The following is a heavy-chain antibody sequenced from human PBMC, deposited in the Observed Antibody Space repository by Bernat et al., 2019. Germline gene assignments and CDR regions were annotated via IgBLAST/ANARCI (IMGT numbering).Heavy chain of an antibody. J-gene: IGHJ4*02. CDR3: AKVRWLHGTRISSYYFDY. CDR1: GFTFSSYA. CDR2: ISGSGGST. V-gene: IGHV3-23*01. D-gene: IGHD2-15*01. Sequence: EVQLLESGGGLVQPGGSLRLSCAASGFTFSSYAMSWVRQAPGKGLEWVSAISGSGGSTYYADSVKGRFTISRDNSKNTLYLQMNSLRAEDTAVYYCAKVRWLHGTRISSYYFDYWGQGALVTVSS.